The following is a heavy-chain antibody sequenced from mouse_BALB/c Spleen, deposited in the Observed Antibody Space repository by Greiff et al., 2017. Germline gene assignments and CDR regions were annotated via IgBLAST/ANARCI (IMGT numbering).Heavy chain of an antibody. CDR1: GFSLTGYG. CDR3: ARGNYRYDAWFAY. D-gene: IGHD2-14*01. V-gene: IGHV2-6-7*01. CDR2: IWGDGST. J-gene: IGHJ3*01. Sequence: VQLQESGPGLVAPSQSLSITCTVSGFSLTGYGVNWVRQPPGKGLEWLGMIWGDGSTDYNSALKSRLSISKDNSKSQVFLKMNSLQTDDTARYYCARGNYRYDAWFAYWGQGTLVTVSA.